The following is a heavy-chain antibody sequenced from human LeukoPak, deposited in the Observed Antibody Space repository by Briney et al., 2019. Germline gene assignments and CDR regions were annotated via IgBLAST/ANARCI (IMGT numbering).Heavy chain of an antibody. CDR1: GGPISSSSYY. J-gene: IGHJ6*03. V-gene: IGHV4-39*07. CDR2: IYYSGST. CDR3: ARSVNYYYYYYMDV. Sequence: SETLSLTCTVSGGPISSSSYYWGWIRQPPGKGLEWIGSIYYSGSTYYNPSLKSRVTISVDTSKNQFSLKLSSVTAADTAVYYCARSVNYYYYYYMDVWGKGTTVTVSS.